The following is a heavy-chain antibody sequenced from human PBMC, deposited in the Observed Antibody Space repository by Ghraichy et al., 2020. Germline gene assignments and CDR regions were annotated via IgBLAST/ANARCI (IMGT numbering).Heavy chain of an antibody. D-gene: IGHD3-16*01. CDR3: ARAVHGLGANYFDY. V-gene: IGHV3-48*02. J-gene: IGHJ4*02. CDR2: INGRSSAI. CDR1: GFTFSSYS. Sequence: GGSLRLSCAASGFTFSSYSMNWVRQAPGKGLEWVSYINGRSSAIYYADSVKGRFTISRDNAKNSLYLQMNSLRDEDTAVYYCARAVHGLGANYFDYWGQGTLVTVSS.